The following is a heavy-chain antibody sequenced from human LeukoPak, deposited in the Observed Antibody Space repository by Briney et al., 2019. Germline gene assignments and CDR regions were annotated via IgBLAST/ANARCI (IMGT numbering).Heavy chain of an antibody. CDR3: ARERRDGYNYPDY. CDR2: MQYDGSVK. V-gene: IGHV3-30*02. Sequence: GGSLRLSCVASGFSFSNYGTHWVRQAPGKGLEWVTFMQYDGSVKFYADSVKGRFTISRDNAKNSLYLQMNSLRAEDTAVYYCARERRDGYNYPDYWGQGTLVTVSS. CDR1: GFSFSNYG. J-gene: IGHJ4*02. D-gene: IGHD5-24*01.